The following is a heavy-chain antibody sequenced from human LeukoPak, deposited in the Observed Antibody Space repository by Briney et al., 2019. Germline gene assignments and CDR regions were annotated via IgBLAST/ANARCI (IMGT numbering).Heavy chain of an antibody. CDR3: AKGPRIVVVTAYSDY. J-gene: IGHJ4*02. D-gene: IGHD2-21*02. V-gene: IGHV3-23*01. CDR2: ISGSGGST. Sequence: GGSLRLSCAASGFTFSSYAMSWVRQAPGKGLEWVSAISGSGGSTYYADSVKGRFTISRDNSKNTLYLQMNSLRAEDTAVYYCAKGPRIVVVTAYSDYWGQGTLVTVSS. CDR1: GFTFSSYA.